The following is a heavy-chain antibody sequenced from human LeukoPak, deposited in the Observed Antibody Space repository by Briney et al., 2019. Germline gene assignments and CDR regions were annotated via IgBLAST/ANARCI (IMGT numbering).Heavy chain of an antibody. Sequence: PSETLSLTCAVSGYSISSGYYWGWIRPPPGKGPEWIGSVFHTGGRYYIPSLKSRVTISVETPKNQFSLEVSSVTAADTAIYYCARGISTTGHDYWGAGTLVTVSS. CDR3: ARGISTTGHDY. J-gene: IGHJ4*02. CDR1: GYSISSGYY. V-gene: IGHV4-38-2*01. D-gene: IGHD4-11*01. CDR2: VFHTGGR.